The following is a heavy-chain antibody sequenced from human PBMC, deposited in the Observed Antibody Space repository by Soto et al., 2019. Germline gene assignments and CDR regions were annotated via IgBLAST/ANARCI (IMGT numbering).Heavy chain of an antibody. J-gene: IGHJ6*02. D-gene: IGHD3-3*01. CDR3: ARSSLKDYDFWSVYYYGMDV. CDR2: IIPIFGTA. V-gene: IGHV1-69*01. Sequence: QVQLVQSGAEVKKPGSSVKVSCKASGGTFSSYAISWVRQAPGQGLEWMGGIIPIFGTANYAQKFQGRVTITAEESTSTAYMELSSLRSEDTAVYYCARSSLKDYDFWSVYYYGMDVWGQGTTVTVSS. CDR1: GGTFSSYA.